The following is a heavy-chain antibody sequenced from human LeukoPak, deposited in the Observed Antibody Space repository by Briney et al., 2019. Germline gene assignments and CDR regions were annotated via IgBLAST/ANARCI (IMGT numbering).Heavy chain of an antibody. CDR3: TSSDLYLRSGPLDY. CDR2: IRSKANNYAT. CDR1: GFTFSSYW. J-gene: IGHJ4*02. D-gene: IGHD2-8*01. Sequence: GGSLRLSCAASGFTFSSYWMSWVRQAPGKGLEWVGRIRSKANNYATAYAASVKGRFTISRDDSKNTAYLQMNSLKTEDTAVYYCTSSDLYLRSGPLDYWGQGTLVTVSS. V-gene: IGHV3-73*01.